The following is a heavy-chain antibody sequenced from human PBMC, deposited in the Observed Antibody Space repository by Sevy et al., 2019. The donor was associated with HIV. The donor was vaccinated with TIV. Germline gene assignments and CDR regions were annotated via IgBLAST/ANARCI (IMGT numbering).Heavy chain of an antibody. CDR1: GYTFTGDY. V-gene: IGHV1-2*06. CDR3: ARDAGGGTTNSGMDV. CDR2: VYPKSGGT. D-gene: IGHD1-7*01. Sequence: ASVKVSCKASGYTFTGDYLHWVRQAPGQGLEWMGRVYPKSGGTNYAQKLQDRVTMTRDTSITTAYMELNRLRSDDTAVYYCARDAGGGTTNSGMDVWGQGTTVTVSS. J-gene: IGHJ6*02.